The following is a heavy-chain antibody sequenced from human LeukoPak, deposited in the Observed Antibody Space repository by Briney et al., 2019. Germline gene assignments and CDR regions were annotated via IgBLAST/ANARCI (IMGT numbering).Heavy chain of an antibody. D-gene: IGHD3-10*01. CDR3: ARIGVHYYGSGTYYNALSGWFDP. CDR2: IIPIFGTA. CDR1: GGTFSSYA. V-gene: IGHV1-69*13. J-gene: IGHJ5*02. Sequence: GASVKVSCKASGGTFSSYAISWVRQAPGQGLEWMGGIIPIFGTANYAQKFQGRVTITADESTSTAYMELSSLRSEDTAVYYCARIGVHYYGSGTYYNALSGWFDPWGQGTLVTVSS.